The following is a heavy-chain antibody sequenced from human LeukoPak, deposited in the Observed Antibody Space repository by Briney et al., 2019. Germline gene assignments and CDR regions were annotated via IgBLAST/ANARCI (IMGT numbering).Heavy chain of an antibody. J-gene: IGHJ3*02. D-gene: IGHD3-10*01. CDR1: GYTFTSYG. CDR2: ISGYNDNA. V-gene: IGHV1-18*01. CDR3: ARWHLLSGSRHAFDI. Sequence: ASVKVSCKASGYTFTSYGISWVRQAPGQGLEWMGWISGYNDNANYAQNLRDRVTITTDTSTSTAFMELRSLRTDDTAVYFCARWHLLSGSRHAFDIWGQGTMVTVSS.